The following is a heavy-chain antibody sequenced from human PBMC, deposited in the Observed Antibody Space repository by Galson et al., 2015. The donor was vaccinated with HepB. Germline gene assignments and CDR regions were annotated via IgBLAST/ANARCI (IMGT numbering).Heavy chain of an antibody. Sequence: SLRLSCAASGFTVSSNYMSWVRQAPGKGLEWVSVIYSGGSTYYADSVKGRFTISRDNSKNTLYLQMNSLRAEDTAVYYCARDNRFRDQSHRYYYYMDVWGKGTTVTVSS. CDR1: GFTVSSNY. D-gene: IGHD5-24*01. V-gene: IGHV3-53*01. J-gene: IGHJ6*03. CDR3: ARDNRFRDQSHRYYYYMDV. CDR2: IYSGGST.